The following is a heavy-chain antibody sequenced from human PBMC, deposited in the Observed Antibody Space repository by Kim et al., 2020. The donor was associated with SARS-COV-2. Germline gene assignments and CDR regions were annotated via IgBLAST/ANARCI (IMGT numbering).Heavy chain of an antibody. V-gene: IGHV3-23*01. CDR3: AKDHPGSHGIDY. J-gene: IGHJ4*02. D-gene: IGHD3-10*01. Sequence: YYDDSGKGRYTISKHNYKNTLNLQMDSLRAEDSAVYYCAKDHPGSHGIDYWGQGTLVTVSS.